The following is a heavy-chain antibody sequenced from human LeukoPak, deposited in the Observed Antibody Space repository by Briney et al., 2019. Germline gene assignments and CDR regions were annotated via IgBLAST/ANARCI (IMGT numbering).Heavy chain of an antibody. J-gene: IGHJ5*02. V-gene: IGHV4-59*08. CDR2: IYYSGST. D-gene: IGHD5-24*01. Sequence: SETLSLTCTVSGGSISSYYWSWIRQPPGKGLEWIGYIYYSGSTNYNPSLKSRVTISVDTSKNQFSLKLSSVTAADTAVYYCARISGGAGYNSNWFDPWGQGTLVTVSS. CDR1: GGSISSYY. CDR3: ARISGGAGYNSNWFDP.